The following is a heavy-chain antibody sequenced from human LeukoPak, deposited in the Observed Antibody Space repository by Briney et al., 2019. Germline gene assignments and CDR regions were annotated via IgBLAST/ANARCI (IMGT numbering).Heavy chain of an antibody. CDR2: IYPGGSDN. V-gene: IGHV5-51*01. D-gene: IGHD5-12*01. CDR1: GYSCTSYW. Sequence: GESLKICCEGSGYSCTSYWSAWVRQMPGKGLEWMGIIYPGGSDNSYSPSFQGTVTISADKSIAYLQWGSLKASDTAMYYSARHEYRGYDSPLGYWGQGTLVTVSS. J-gene: IGHJ4*02. CDR3: ARHEYRGYDSPLGY.